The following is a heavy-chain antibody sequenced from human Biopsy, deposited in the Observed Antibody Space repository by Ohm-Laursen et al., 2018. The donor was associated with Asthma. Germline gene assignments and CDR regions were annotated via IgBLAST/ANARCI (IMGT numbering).Heavy chain of an antibody. CDR3: ARRGGVRRYFDY. V-gene: IGHV4-30-4*01. Sequence: LSLPCAVSGGSISSGAYYCSWVRQPPGKGLAWIGYIYYIGRTYSNPSLQSRVAISLDTSKNQFSLKLSSVTAADTAVYFCARRGGVRRYFDYWGQGTLVTVSS. D-gene: IGHD3-16*01. CDR2: IYYIGRT. CDR1: GGSISSGAYY. J-gene: IGHJ4*02.